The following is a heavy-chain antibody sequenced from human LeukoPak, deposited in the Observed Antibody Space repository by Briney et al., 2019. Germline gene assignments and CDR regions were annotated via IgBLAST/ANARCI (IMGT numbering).Heavy chain of an antibody. CDR3: ARHVNGAVAGNFDY. CDR1: GGSFSGYY. V-gene: IGHV4-34*01. D-gene: IGHD6-19*01. CDR2: INHSGST. Sequence: PSETLSLTCAVYGGSFSGYYWSWIRQPPGKGLEWIGEINHSGSTNYNPSLKSRVTISVDTSKNQFSLKLSSVTAADTAVYYCARHVNGAVAGNFDYWGQGTLVTVSS. J-gene: IGHJ4*02.